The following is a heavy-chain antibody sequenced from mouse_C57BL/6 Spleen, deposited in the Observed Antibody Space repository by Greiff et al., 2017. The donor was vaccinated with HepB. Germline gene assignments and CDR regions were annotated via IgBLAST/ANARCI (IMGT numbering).Heavy chain of an antibody. CDR3: ARAAYGSGLYYAMDY. Sequence: EVMLVESGGGLVKPGGSLKLSCAASGFTFSDYGMHWVRQAPEKGLEWVAYISSGSSTIYYADTVKGRFTISRDNAKNTLFLQMTSLRSEDTAMYYCARAAYGSGLYYAMDYWGQGTSVTVSS. J-gene: IGHJ4*01. CDR1: GFTFSDYG. V-gene: IGHV5-17*01. CDR2: ISSGSSTI. D-gene: IGHD1-1*01.